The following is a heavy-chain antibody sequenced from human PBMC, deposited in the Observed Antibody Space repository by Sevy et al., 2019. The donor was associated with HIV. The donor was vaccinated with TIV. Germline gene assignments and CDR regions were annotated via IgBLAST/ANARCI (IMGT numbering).Heavy chain of an antibody. Sequence: GGSLRLSCAASGFTFSSYGMHWVRQAPGKGLEWVAVISYDGSNKYYADSVKGRFTISRDNSKNTLYLQMNSLRAEDTAVYYCAKRDGGQLAKSYYYYYGMDVWGQGTTVTVSS. J-gene: IGHJ6*02. V-gene: IGHV3-30*18. CDR1: GFTFSSYG. CDR2: ISYDGSNK. D-gene: IGHD6-6*01. CDR3: AKRDGGQLAKSYYYYYGMDV.